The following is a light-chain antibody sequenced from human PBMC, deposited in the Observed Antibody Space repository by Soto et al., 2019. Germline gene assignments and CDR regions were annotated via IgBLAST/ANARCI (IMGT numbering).Light chain of an antibody. CDR3: SSYTSSSTVV. J-gene: IGLJ2*01. V-gene: IGLV2-14*03. CDR1: SSDIGGYNY. Sequence: QSALTQPASVSGSPGQSITISCTGTSSDIGGYNYVSWYQQHPGKGPKLMIYDVSSRPSGVSHRFSGSKSGDTASLTISGLQAEDEADYYCSSYTSSSTVVFGGGTKHRP. CDR2: DVS.